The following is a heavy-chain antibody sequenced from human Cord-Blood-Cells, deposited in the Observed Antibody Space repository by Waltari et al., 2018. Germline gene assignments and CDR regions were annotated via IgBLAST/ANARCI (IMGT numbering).Heavy chain of an antibody. D-gene: IGHD5-18*01. CDR1: GFTVRSTD. CDR3: ARERYRGYFDY. Sequence: EVQLVESGGGLIQPGGSLRLSCAASGFTVRSTDMSWGRQAPGKGLEWVSVIYSGGSTYYADSVKGRFTISRDNSKNTLYLQMNSLRAEDTAVYYCARERYRGYFDYWGQGTLVTVSS. J-gene: IGHJ4*02. V-gene: IGHV3-53*01. CDR2: IYSGGST.